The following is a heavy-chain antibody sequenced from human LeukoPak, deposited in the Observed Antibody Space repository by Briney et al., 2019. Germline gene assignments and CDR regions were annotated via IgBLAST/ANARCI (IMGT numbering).Heavy chain of an antibody. CDR3: ARVSAIPGLGYFDY. D-gene: IGHD1-14*01. J-gene: IGHJ4*02. CDR2: IDHSGST. CDR1: GYSISSGYC. Sequence: PSETLSLTCTVSGYSISSGYCWGWIRQPPGKGLEWIGSIDHSGSTYYNPSLKSRVTISVDTSKNQFSLKLSSVTAADTAVYYCARVSAIPGLGYFDYWGQGTLVTVSS. V-gene: IGHV4-38-2*02.